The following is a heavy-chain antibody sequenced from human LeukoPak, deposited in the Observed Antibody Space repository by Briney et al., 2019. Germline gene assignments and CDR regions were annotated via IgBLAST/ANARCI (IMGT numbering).Heavy chain of an antibody. CDR3: ASRIAVADTYYFDY. J-gene: IGHJ4*02. Sequence: SETLSLICAVYGGSFSGYYWSWIRQPPGKGLEWIGEINHSGSTNYNPSLKSRVTISVDTSKNQFSLKLSSVTAADTAVYYCASRIAVADTYYFDYRGQGTLVTVSS. CDR2: INHSGST. CDR1: GGSFSGYY. V-gene: IGHV4-34*01. D-gene: IGHD6-19*01.